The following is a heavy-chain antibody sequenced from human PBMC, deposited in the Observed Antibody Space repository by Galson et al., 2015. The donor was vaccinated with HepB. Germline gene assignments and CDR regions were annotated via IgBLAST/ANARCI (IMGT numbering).Heavy chain of an antibody. CDR2: IYSSRRT. CDR3: ARLGFQTARFDP. J-gene: IGHJ5*02. V-gene: IGHV4-39*07. Sequence: SETLSLTCTVSGGSISSSSYYWGWIRQPPGKGLEWIGSIYSSRRTNYNPSLKSRVTISVDTSKNQFSLKLSSVTAADTAMYYCARLGFQTARFDPRGLGTLVTVSS. CDR1: GGSISSSSYY.